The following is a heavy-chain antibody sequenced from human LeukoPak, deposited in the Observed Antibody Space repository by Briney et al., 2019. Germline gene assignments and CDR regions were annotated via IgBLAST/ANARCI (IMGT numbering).Heavy chain of an antibody. D-gene: IGHD4-17*01. CDR3: ATIYGDFSDFDS. J-gene: IGHJ4*02. CDR2: VTQDGRI. Sequence: SETRSLTCAVHGGSFSDSYWNWIRQPPGKGLEWIGEVTQDGRINYNPSLRGRVTISVDTSMNQFSLRLTSVTAADTAVYYCATIYGDFSDFDSWAQGILVTVS. V-gene: IGHV4-34*01. CDR1: GGSFSDSY.